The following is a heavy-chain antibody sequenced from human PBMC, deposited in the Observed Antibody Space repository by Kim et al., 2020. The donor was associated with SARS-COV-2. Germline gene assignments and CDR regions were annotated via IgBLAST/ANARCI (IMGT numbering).Heavy chain of an antibody. Sequence: GGSLRLSCAASGFTFSSYAMSWVRQAPGKGLEWVSAISGSGGSTYYADSVKGRFTISRDNSKNTLYLQMNSRRAEDTAVYYCAKDLLVGGSGTLGWFDPWGQGTLVTVSS. CDR2: ISGSGGST. D-gene: IGHD3-10*01. CDR1: GFTFSSYA. J-gene: IGHJ5*02. CDR3: AKDLLVGGSGTLGWFDP. V-gene: IGHV3-23*01.